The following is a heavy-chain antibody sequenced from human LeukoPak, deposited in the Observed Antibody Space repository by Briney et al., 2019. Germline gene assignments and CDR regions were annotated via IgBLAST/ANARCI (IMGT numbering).Heavy chain of an antibody. CDR2: IWYDGSNK. CDR1: GFTFSSYG. J-gene: IGHJ4*02. V-gene: IGHV3-33*01. CDR3: ARDGSVGAILYYFDY. Sequence: GGSLRLSCAASGFTFSSYGMYWVRQAPGKGLEWVAVIWYDGSNKYYADSVKGRFTISRDNSKNTLYLQMNSLRAEDTAVYYCARDGSVGAILYYFDYWGQGTLVTVSS. D-gene: IGHD1-26*01.